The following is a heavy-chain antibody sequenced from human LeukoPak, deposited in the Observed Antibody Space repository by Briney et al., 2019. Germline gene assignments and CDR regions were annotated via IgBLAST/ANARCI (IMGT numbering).Heavy chain of an antibody. CDR2: IGPTGSDR. CDR1: GLPFSTSG. CDR3: ATETNGRHYDY. Sequence: GSLRLSCTASGLPFSTSGFNWVRQAPGKGLEWVASIGPTGSDRYRAHSIKGRFTSSRDNANNFLYLQMNSLRAEDTAVYYCATETNGRHYDYWGQGTLLTVSS. J-gene: IGHJ4*02. V-gene: IGHV3-21*06. D-gene: IGHD1-14*01.